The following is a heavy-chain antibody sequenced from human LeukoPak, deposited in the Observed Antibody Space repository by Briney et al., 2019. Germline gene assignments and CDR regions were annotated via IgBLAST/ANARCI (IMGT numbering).Heavy chain of an antibody. CDR1: GGSVSSSIYY. CDR3: ASRNDILTGYVFDF. Sequence: SETLSLTCSVSGGSVSSSIYYWGWIRQPPGKGLGWIGSIYYSGSTSYNPSPKSRVTISVDTSKNQFSLKLTSVTAADTAVYYCASRNDILTGYVFDFWDLGTLVTVSS. J-gene: IGHJ4*02. D-gene: IGHD3-9*01. CDR2: IYYSGST. V-gene: IGHV4-39*01.